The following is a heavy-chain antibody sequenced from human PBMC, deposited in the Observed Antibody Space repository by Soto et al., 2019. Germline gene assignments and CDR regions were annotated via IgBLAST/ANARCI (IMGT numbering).Heavy chain of an antibody. J-gene: IGHJ4*02. Sequence: PSETLSLTCTVSGGSISSGGYYWSWIRQHPGKGLEWIGYIYYSGSTYYNPSLKSRVTISVDTSKNQFSLKLSSVTAADTAVYYCARDIGSSPNPPFDYWGQGTLVTVSS. V-gene: IGHV4-31*03. CDR3: ARDIGSSPNPPFDY. CDR2: IYYSGST. CDR1: GGSISSGGYY. D-gene: IGHD6-6*01.